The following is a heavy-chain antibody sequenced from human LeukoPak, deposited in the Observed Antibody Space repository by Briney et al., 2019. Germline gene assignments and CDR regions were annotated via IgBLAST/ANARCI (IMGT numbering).Heavy chain of an antibody. V-gene: IGHV3-53*01. CDR1: GFTVSSNY. D-gene: IGHD4-23*01. CDR3: ARDPDLYGGNPPGDY. Sequence: GGSLRLSCAASGFTVSSNYMSWVRQAPGKGLEWASVIYSGGSTYYADSVKGRFTISRDNSKNTLYLQMNGLRAEDTAVYHCARDPDLYGGNPPGDYWGQGTLVTVSS. J-gene: IGHJ4*02. CDR2: IYSGGST.